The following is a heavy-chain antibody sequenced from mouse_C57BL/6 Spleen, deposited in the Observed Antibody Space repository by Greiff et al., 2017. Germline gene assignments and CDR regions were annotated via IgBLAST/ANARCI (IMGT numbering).Heavy chain of an antibody. CDR1: GFTFSDYY. CDR3: ARDITTVVANPSYAMDY. V-gene: IGHV5-16*01. Sequence: EVKLVESEGGLVQPGSSMKLSCTASGFTFSDYYMAWVRQVPEKGLEWVANINYDGSSTYYLDSLKSRFIISRDNAKNILYLQMSSLKSEDTATYYCARDITTVVANPSYAMDYWGQGTSVTVSS. J-gene: IGHJ4*01. CDR2: INYDGSST. D-gene: IGHD1-1*01.